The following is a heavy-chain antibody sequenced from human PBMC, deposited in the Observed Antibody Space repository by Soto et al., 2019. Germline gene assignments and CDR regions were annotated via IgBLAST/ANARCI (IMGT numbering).Heavy chain of an antibody. CDR2: ISAYNTNT. V-gene: IGHV1-18*01. Sequence: QVQLVQSGAEVKKPGASVKVSCKTSGYTFTSYHISWVRQAPGQGLEWMGWISAYNTNTNYAQKFQGRVTMTTDTLTSTAYMELRSLRSHDTAVYSCARDTPPTAYWGQGTLVTVSS. CDR3: ARDTPPTAY. J-gene: IGHJ4*02. CDR1: GYTFTSYH.